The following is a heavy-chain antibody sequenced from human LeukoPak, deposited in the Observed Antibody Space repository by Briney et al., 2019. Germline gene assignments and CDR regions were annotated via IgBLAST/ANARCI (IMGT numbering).Heavy chain of an antibody. Sequence: SETLSLTCTVSGGSVSRNSDYWVWIRQPPGKGLEGIGSMYYGGSTYYNPSLKSRVTISVDTSKNQFSLKLSSVTAAETAVYYCARHGYYGSGSYYKGRIGYYFDYWGQGTLVTVSS. CDR3: ARHGYYGSGSYYKGRIGYYFDY. CDR1: GGSVSRNSDY. J-gene: IGHJ4*02. D-gene: IGHD3-10*01. V-gene: IGHV4-39*01. CDR2: MYYGGST.